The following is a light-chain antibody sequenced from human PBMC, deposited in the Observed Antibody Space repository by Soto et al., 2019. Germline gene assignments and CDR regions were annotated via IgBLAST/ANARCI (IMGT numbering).Light chain of an antibody. J-gene: IGKJ4*01. V-gene: IGKV1-8*01. CDR3: QRYYSYPLT. CDR2: AAS. CDR1: QGINNY. Sequence: AIRMTQSPSSLSASTGDKVTITCRASQGINNYLAWYQQKPGKAPKLLIYAASTLQSGVPSRFSGSGSGTDFTLTISCLQSEDFATYYCQRYYSYPLTFGGGTKVEIK.